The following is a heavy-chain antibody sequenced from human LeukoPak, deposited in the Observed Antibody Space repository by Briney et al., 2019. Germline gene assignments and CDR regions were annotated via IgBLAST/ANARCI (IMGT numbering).Heavy chain of an antibody. V-gene: IGHV3-21*01. D-gene: IGHD3-22*01. CDR1: GFTFSTYS. CDR2: ISSGSSFI. J-gene: IGHJ4*02. Sequence: GGSLRLSCAASGFTFSTYSMNWVRQAPGKGLEWVSSISSGSSFIYYADSVKGRFTISRDNAKNSLFLQMNSLRAEDAAVYYCARESSGYFYWGQGTLVTVSS. CDR3: ARESSGYFY.